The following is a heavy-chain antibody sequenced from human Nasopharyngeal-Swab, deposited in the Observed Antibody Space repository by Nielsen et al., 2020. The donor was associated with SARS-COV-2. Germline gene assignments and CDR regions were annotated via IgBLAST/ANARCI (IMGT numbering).Heavy chain of an antibody. V-gene: IGHV3-48*04. Sequence: GESLKISCAASGFTFSSYSMNWVRQAPGKGLEWVSYISSSGSTIYYADSVKGRFTISRDNAKNSLYLQMNSLRAEDTAVYYCARGNSYGFYYFDYWGQGTLVTVSS. CDR3: ARGNSYGFYYFDY. D-gene: IGHD5-18*01. CDR2: ISSSGSTI. CDR1: GFTFSSYS. J-gene: IGHJ4*02.